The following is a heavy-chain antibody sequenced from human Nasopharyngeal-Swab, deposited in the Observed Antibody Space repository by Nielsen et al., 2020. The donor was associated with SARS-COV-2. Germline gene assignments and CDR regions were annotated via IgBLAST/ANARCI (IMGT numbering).Heavy chain of an antibody. Sequence: GESLKISCAASGFTFSSYWMHWVRQAPGKGLVWVARIKSDGSSTGYADSVKGRFTISRDNAKNTLYLQMNSLRAEDTAVYYCARAYYFDSWGQGTLVTVSS. CDR1: GFTFSSYW. V-gene: IGHV3-74*01. CDR3: ARAYYFDS. J-gene: IGHJ4*02. CDR2: IKSDGSST.